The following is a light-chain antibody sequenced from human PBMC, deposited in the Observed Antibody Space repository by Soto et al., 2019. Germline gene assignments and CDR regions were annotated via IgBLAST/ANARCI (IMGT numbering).Light chain of an antibody. CDR1: QSVSSY. CDR2: GAS. V-gene: IGKV3-20*01. CDR3: QQYHTSLLT. J-gene: IGKJ4*01. Sequence: EIVLTQSPATLSLSPGERATLSFRASQSVSSYLAWYQQKPGQAPRLLIYGASTRATGIPDRFSGSGSGTDFTLTISRLEPEDFAVYYCQQYHTSLLTFGGGTKVDI.